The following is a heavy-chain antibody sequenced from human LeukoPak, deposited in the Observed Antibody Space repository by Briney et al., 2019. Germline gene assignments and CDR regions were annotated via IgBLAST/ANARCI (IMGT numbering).Heavy chain of an antibody. CDR3: GSVRGILSYFDL. V-gene: IGHV1-2*02. CDR2: INLNTGGA. J-gene: IGHJ2*01. D-gene: IGHD3-16*01. CDR1: GDSFSDYY. Sequence: ASVKVSCKASGDSFSDYYIHWVRQAPGQGPEWMGWINLNTGGANYAQKFDGRFSMTRDTSINTAFMELSGLRFDDTAVYYCGSVRGILSYFDLWGRGTLVTVSS.